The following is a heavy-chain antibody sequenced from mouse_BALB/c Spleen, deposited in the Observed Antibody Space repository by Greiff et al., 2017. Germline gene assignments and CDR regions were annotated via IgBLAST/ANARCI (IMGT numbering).Heavy chain of an antibody. CDR2: IRNKANGYTT. D-gene: IGHD2-2*01. V-gene: IGHV7-3*02. CDR1: GFTFTDYY. CDR3: ARVPYGYYFDY. Sequence: EVKLMESGGGLVQPGGSLRLSCATSGFTFTDYYMSWVRQPPGKALEWLGFIRNKANGYTTEYSASVKGRFTISRDNSQSILYLQMNTLRAEDSATYYCARVPYGYYFDYWGQGTTLTVSS. J-gene: IGHJ2*01.